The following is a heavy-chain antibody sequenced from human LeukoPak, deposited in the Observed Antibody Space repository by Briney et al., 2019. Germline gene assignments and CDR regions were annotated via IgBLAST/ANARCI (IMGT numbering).Heavy chain of an antibody. D-gene: IGHD2-2*01. CDR3: AKDLLSCSSTSCYVIYYYYGMDV. CDR1: GFTFSSYA. V-gene: IGHV3-23*01. Sequence: GGSLRLSCAASGFTFSSYAMSWVRQAPGKGLEWVSAISGSGGSTYYADSVKGRFTISRDNSKNTLYLQMNSLRAEDTAVYYCAKDLLSCSSTSCYVIYYYYGMDVWGQETTVTVSS. J-gene: IGHJ6*02. CDR2: ISGSGGST.